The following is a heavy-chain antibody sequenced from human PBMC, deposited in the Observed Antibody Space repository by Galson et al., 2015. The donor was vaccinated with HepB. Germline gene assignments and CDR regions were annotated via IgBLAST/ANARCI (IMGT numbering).Heavy chain of an antibody. CDR1: GGTFSSYA. CDR3: ARDGDGAWFDY. V-gene: IGHV1-69*04. CDR2: IIPILGIA. J-gene: IGHJ4*02. D-gene: IGHD4-17*01. Sequence: SVKVSCKASGGTFSSYAISWVRQAPGQGLEWMGRIIPILGIANYAQKFQGRVTITADKSTSTAYMELSSLRSEDTAVYYCARDGDGAWFDYWGQGTLVTVSS.